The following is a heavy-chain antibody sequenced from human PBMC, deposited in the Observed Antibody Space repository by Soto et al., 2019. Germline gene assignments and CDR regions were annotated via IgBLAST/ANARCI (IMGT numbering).Heavy chain of an antibody. CDR1: GFTFSTSA. V-gene: IGHV3-23*01. CDR2: ISGSGAGT. Sequence: GGSLRLSCTASGFTFSTSAISWVRQAPGRGLEWVSGISGSGAGTYYADSVEGRFTISRDNSKNTLYLQMSGLRAEDAAVYYCAKGPTVFGAVISFDYYYGMYVWGQGTPVTVSS. CDR3: AKGPTVFGAVISFDYYYGMYV. D-gene: IGHD3-3*01. J-gene: IGHJ6*02.